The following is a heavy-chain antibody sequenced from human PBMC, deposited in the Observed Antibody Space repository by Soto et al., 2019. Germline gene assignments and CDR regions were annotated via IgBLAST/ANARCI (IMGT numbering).Heavy chain of an antibody. Sequence: GGSLRLSCVASGFTFSSYAMNWVRQAPGKGLEWVSTISGSGGGTYYADSVKGRLTISRDNSKNTLYLQMNSLRAEDTAVYYCAKDALEGYYESSGYYNHWGQGTLVTVSS. J-gene: IGHJ5*02. CDR1: GFTFSSYA. D-gene: IGHD3-22*01. CDR2: ISGSGGGT. V-gene: IGHV3-23*01. CDR3: AKDALEGYYESSGYYNH.